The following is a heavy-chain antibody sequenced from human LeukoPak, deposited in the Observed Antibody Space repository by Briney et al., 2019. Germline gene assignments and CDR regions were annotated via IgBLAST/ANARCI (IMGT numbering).Heavy chain of an antibody. Sequence: TGGSLRLSCAASGFTFSDYSMNWVSQAPGKGLEWVSSIFRRNSYIYYSDSVKGRFTISRDDAKNSLYLQMNSLRADDTAMYYCARVSRVAYSSSWYLDYWGQGTLVTVSS. CDR3: ARVSRVAYSSSWYLDY. V-gene: IGHV3-21*06. CDR1: GFTFSDYS. J-gene: IGHJ4*02. CDR2: IFRRNSYI. D-gene: IGHD6-13*01.